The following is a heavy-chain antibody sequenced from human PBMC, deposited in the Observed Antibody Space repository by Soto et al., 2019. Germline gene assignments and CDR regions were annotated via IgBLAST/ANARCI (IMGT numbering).Heavy chain of an antibody. Sequence: QVQLVESGGGVVQPGSSLSLSCAASGFAFSFDAIHWDRQAPGKGLEWVAVISNAGRNAYYASAVKCRFTVSRDNSDHTLSLQISILRPEDTAVYYSAIDKNWSIWYSDLWGRCTLVTVAS. V-gene: IGHV3-30*03. CDR1: GFAFSFDA. CDR3: AIDKNWSIWYSDL. D-gene: IGHD1-1*01. J-gene: IGHJ2*01. CDR2: ISNAGRNA.